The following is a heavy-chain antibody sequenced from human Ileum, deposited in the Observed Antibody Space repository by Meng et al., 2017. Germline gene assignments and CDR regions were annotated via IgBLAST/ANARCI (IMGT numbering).Heavy chain of an antibody. V-gene: IGHV4-61*08. CDR3: ARDHWGSLDY. J-gene: IGHJ4*02. CDR2: AGT. D-gene: IGHD7-27*01. Sequence: QAQLQESGPALVRPSETLSLICTVSGGSVSTSDYQWGWIRQPPGKGLEWIGYAGTNYNPSLKSRVTISVDTSKRQFSLKLTSVTAADTAVYYCARDHWGSLDYWGQGILVTVSS. CDR1: GGSVSTSDYQ.